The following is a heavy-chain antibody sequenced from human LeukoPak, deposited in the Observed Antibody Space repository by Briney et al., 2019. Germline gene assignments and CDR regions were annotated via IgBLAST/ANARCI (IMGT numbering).Heavy chain of an antibody. J-gene: IGHJ6*02. Sequence: GASVKVSCKASGGTFSSYAIGWVRQAPGQGLEWMGRIIPILGIANYAQKFQGRVTITADKSTSTAYMELSSLRSEDTAVYYCARLVGDADGVPDYYGMDVWGQGTTVTVSS. CDR2: IIPILGIA. CDR1: GGTFSSYA. D-gene: IGHD1-26*01. V-gene: IGHV1-69*04. CDR3: ARLVGDADGVPDYYGMDV.